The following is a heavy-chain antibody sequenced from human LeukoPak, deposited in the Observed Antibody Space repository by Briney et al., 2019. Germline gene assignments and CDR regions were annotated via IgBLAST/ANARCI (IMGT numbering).Heavy chain of an antibody. V-gene: IGHV4/OR15-8*02. D-gene: IGHD1-26*01. CDR3: SRESGPFCPFGY. CDR2: ISLAGQT. Sequence: SETLSLTCGVSGGSISGTNWWSWVRQPPGQGLEWIGEISLAGQTNFNPSLNGRVTMSLDKSSNQLSLHLTSVIAADTATYFCSRESGPFCPFGYWGQGTLVIVSS. J-gene: IGHJ4*02. CDR1: GGSISGTNW.